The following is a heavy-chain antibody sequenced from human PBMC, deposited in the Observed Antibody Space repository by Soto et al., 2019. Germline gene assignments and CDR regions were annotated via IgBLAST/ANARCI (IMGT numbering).Heavy chain of an antibody. CDR1: GFTFSSYA. Sequence: GGSLRLSCAASGFTFSSYAMSWVRQAPGKGLEWVSAISGSGGSTYYADSVKGRFTISRDNSKNTLYLQMNSLRAEDTAVYYCAKVRYSSGWYYYYYMDVWGKGTTVTVSS. V-gene: IGHV3-23*01. CDR2: ISGSGGST. D-gene: IGHD6-19*01. CDR3: AKVRYSSGWYYYYYMDV. J-gene: IGHJ6*03.